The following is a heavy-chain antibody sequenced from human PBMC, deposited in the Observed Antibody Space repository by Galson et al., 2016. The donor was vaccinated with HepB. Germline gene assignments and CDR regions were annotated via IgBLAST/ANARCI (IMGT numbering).Heavy chain of an antibody. CDR3: AKEGESRTSDY. D-gene: IGHD3-16*01. J-gene: IGHJ4*02. V-gene: IGHV3-23*01. Sequence: SLRLSCAASGFTFKSYAMNWVRQAPGKGLEWVSAISATGGSAYYADSVKGRFTISRDNSKNTLYLQMNSLRAEDTAVYFCAKEGESRTSDYWGQGTLVTVSS. CDR1: GFTFKSYA. CDR2: ISATGGSA.